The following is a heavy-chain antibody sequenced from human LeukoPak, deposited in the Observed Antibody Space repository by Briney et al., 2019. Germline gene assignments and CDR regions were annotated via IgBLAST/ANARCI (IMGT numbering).Heavy chain of an antibody. V-gene: IGHV3-9*03. CDR1: GFTFDDYA. CDR2: ISWNSGSI. J-gene: IGHJ4*02. Sequence: GGSLRLSCAASGFTFDDYAMHWVRQAPGKGLEWVPGISWNSGSIGYADSVKGRFTISRDNAKNSLYLQMNSLRAEDMALYYCAKDVAAAGTTGSFDYWGQVTLVTVSS. CDR3: AKDVAAAGTTGSFDY. D-gene: IGHD6-13*01.